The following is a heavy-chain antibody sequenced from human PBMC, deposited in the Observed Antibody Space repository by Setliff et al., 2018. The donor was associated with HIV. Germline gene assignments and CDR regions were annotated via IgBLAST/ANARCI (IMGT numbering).Heavy chain of an antibody. J-gene: IGHJ4*02. D-gene: IGHD4-17*01. Sequence: ASVKVSCKTSGYTFIDYCIHWVRQAPGQGLEWMGWIYPNTGGTNYAQKFQGRVTMTRDTSISTAYMELSRLRSDDTAVYYCARSTTADWGQGTLVTVSS. CDR3: ARSTTAD. CDR1: GYTFIDYC. CDR2: IYPNTGGT. V-gene: IGHV1-2*02.